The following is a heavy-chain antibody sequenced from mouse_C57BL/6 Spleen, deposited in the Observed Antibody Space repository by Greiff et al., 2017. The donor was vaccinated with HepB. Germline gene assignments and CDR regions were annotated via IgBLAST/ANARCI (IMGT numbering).Heavy chain of an antibody. V-gene: IGHV1-19*01. J-gene: IGHJ1*03. CDR2: INPYNGGT. CDR1: GYTFTDYY. CDR3: ARHYGSSYWYFDV. D-gene: IGHD1-1*01. Sequence: VQLQQSGPVLVKPGASVKMSCKASGYTFTDYYMNWVKQSHGKSLEWIGVINPYNGGTSYNQKFKGKATLTVDKSPSTAYMELNSLTSEDSAVYYCARHYGSSYWYFDVWGTGTTVTVSS.